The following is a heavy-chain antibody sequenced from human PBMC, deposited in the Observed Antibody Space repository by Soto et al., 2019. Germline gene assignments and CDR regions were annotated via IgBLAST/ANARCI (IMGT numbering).Heavy chain of an antibody. CDR3: AKARITIFGVTQDFDY. CDR1: GFTFTTYA. V-gene: IGHV3-23*01. D-gene: IGHD3-3*01. CDR2: TSGSGGTT. Sequence: EVQLLESGGGLVQPGGSLRLSCAASGFTFTTYAMSWVRQAPGKGLEWVSGTSGSGGTTHYTDSVKGRFTISRDNSKNTLYLQVNSLRAEDTAVYYCAKARITIFGVTQDFDYWGQGTLVTVSS. J-gene: IGHJ4*02.